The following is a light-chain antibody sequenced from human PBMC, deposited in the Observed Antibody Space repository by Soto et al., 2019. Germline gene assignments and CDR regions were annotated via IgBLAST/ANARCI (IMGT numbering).Light chain of an antibody. CDR1: QSVSSN. CDR3: QQYNNWPPWT. Sequence: EIGMTQSPATLSVSPGERATLSCRASQSVSSNLAWYQQKPGQAPRLLLYGASTRATGIPARFSGSGSGTEFTLTISSLQPEDFAVYYCQQYNNWPPWTFGQGTKVEIK. J-gene: IGKJ1*01. CDR2: GAS. V-gene: IGKV3-15*01.